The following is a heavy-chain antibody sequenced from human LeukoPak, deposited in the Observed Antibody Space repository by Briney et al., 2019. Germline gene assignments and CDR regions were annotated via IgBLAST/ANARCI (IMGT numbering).Heavy chain of an antibody. D-gene: IGHD3-10*01. J-gene: IGHJ4*02. Sequence: GGSLRLSCAASGFTSSSYSMNWVRQAPGKGLEWVSSISSSSSYIYYADSVKGRFTISRDNAKNSLYLQMNSLRAEDTAVYYCARGGYGSYYFDYWGQGTLVTVSS. CDR2: ISSSSSYI. CDR3: ARGGYGSYYFDY. CDR1: GFTSSSYS. V-gene: IGHV3-21*01.